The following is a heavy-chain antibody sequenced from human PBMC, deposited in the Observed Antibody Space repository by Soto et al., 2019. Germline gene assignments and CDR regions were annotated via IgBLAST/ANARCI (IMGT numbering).Heavy chain of an antibody. V-gene: IGHV4-34*01. CDR3: ATGGLFSS. J-gene: IGHJ5*02. Sequence: QVQLQHWGAGLLKSSETLSLTCDIYGRYFSASYWSWIRQTPGKGLEWLGEINHAGTTDYNPSVEGRIVISADASKNQFSLKLTSVTAADTAVYYCATGGLFSSWGQGTLVTVSS. CDR1: GRYFSASY. CDR2: INHAGTT.